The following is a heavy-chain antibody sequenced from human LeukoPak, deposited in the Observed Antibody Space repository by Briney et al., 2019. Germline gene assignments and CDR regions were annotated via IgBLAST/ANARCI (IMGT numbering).Heavy chain of an antibody. Sequence: AETLTLSCAASGFTFSSYWMHWVRQPPGKGLVWVSRINSDGSSTSYADSVKGRFTISRDNAKNTLYLQMNSLRAEDTAVYYCAREVWELVDYWGQGTLVTVSS. J-gene: IGHJ4*02. CDR3: AREVWELVDY. V-gene: IGHV3-74*01. CDR1: GFTFSSYW. CDR2: INSDGSST. D-gene: IGHD3-10*01.